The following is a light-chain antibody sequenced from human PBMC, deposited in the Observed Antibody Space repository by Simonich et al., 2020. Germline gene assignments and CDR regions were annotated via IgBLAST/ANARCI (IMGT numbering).Light chain of an antibody. V-gene: IGLV2-14*03. CDR2: DVR. CDR3: SSYTSSSTLEDWV. Sequence: QSALTQPASVSGSPGQSITISCTGTSSDVGGYNSVSWYQQHPGKPPKLMIYDVRNRPSGVSNRFSGSKSGNTASLTISGLQAEDEADYYCSSYTSSSTLEDWVFGGGTKLTVL. CDR1: SSDVGGYNS. J-gene: IGLJ3*02.